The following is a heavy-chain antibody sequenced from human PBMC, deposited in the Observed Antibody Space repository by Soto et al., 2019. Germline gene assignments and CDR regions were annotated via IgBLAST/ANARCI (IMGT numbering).Heavy chain of an antibody. CDR1: GFTFSSYA. D-gene: IGHD3-10*01. CDR2: ISGSGGST. V-gene: IGHV3-23*01. CDR3: AKRIGSGLWFGPIDYYYYMDV. J-gene: IGHJ6*03. Sequence: GGSLRLSCAASGFTFSSYAMSWVRQAPGKGLEWVSAISGSGGSTYYADSVKGRFTISRDNSKNTLYLQMNSLRAEDTAVYYCAKRIGSGLWFGPIDYYYYMDVWGKGTTVTVSS.